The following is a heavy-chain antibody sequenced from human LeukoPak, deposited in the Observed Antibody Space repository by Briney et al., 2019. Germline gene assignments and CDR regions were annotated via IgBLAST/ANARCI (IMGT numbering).Heavy chain of an antibody. CDR1: GFTLSSYN. CDR2: IGGGSTYI. D-gene: IGHD4-11*01. CDR3: ARDPGMTTIRAFDI. Sequence: GGSLRLSCAASGFTLSSYNMNWVRQAPGKGLEWVSAIGGGSTYIYYADSPKGRFTISRDNAKNSVFLQMNSLRAEDTAVYYCARDPGMTTIRAFDIWGQGTRVTVSS. V-gene: IGHV3-21*01. J-gene: IGHJ3*02.